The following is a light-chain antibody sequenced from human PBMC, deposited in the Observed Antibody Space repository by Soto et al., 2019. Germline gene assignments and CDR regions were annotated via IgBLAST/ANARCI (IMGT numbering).Light chain of an antibody. CDR3: QQYGSSPPWT. CDR2: GAS. V-gene: IGKV3-20*01. CDR1: QNVSRSY. Sequence: ETVLTQSAGTVSLSPGRRATLSCRAIQNVSRSYLAWHQQKPGQAPRLLIYGASSRATGIPARFSGSGSGTDFTLTISRLEPEDFAAYYCQQYGSSPPWTFGQGTKVEIK. J-gene: IGKJ1*01.